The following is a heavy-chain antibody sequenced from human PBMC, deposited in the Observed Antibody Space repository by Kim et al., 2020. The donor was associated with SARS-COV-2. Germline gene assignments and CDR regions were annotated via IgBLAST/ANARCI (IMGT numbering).Heavy chain of an antibody. CDR1: GFTFGDYA. CDR3: TRAEGGAVAGTGWDV. CDR2: IRSKAYGGTT. J-gene: IGHJ6*02. V-gene: IGHV3-49*04. D-gene: IGHD6-19*01. Sequence: GGSLRLSCTASGFTFGDYAMSWVRQAPGKGLEWVGFIRSKAYGGTTEYAASVKGRFTISRDDSKSIAYLQMNSLKTEDTAVYYCTRAEGGAVAGTGWDVWGQGTTVTVSS.